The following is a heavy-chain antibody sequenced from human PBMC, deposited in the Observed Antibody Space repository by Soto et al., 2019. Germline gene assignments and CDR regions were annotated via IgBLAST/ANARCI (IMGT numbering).Heavy chain of an antibody. D-gene: IGHD5-12*01. CDR1: GYTFTSYA. Sequence: ASVKVSCKASGYTFTSYAMHWVRQAPGQRLEWMGWINAGNGNTKYSQKFQGRVTITRDTSASTAYMELSSLRSEGTAVYYCAREEYTYGHDKPIDYWGQGTLVTVSS. J-gene: IGHJ4*02. V-gene: IGHV1-3*01. CDR2: INAGNGNT. CDR3: AREEYTYGHDKPIDY.